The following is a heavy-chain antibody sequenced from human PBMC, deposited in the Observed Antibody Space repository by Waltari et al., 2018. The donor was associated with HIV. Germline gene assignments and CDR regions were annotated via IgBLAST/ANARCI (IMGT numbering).Heavy chain of an antibody. CDR1: RFSFRGYW. J-gene: IGHJ4*02. V-gene: IGHV3-7*01. CDR3: TTGGNY. D-gene: IGHD3-16*01. CDR2: INTDGGTN. Sequence: EVQLVESGGGLVQPGGCRSLSCAASRFSFRGYWMNWVRRAPGKGLEGVHNINTDGGTNRCVDSVEGRFTISGENAKNSLYLQMNSLRAEDAAVYYCTTGGNYWGQGTLVTVSS.